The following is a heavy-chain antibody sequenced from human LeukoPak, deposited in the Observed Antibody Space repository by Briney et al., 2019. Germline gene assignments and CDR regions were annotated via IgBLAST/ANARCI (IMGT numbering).Heavy chain of an antibody. CDR3: ARVPKAVVVAATNYYYYYYMDV. CDR2: ISSSSSYI. J-gene: IGHJ6*03. V-gene: IGHV3-21*01. D-gene: IGHD2-15*01. Sequence: GRSLRLSCAASGFTFSSYAMHWVRQAPGKGLEWVSSISSSSSYIYYADSVKGRFTISRGNAKNSLYLQMNSLRAEDTAVYYCARVPKAVVVAATNYYYYYYMDVWGKGTTVTISS. CDR1: GFTFSSYA.